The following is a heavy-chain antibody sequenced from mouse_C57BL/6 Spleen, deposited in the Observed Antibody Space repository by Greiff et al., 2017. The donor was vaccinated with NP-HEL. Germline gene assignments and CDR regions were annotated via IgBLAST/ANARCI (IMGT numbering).Heavy chain of an antibody. CDR1: GFTFSDYY. Sequence: EVQRVESEGGLVQPGSSMKLSCTASGFTFSDYYMAWVRQVPEKGLEWVANINYDGSSTYYLDSLKSRFIISRDNAKNILYLQMSSLKSEDTATYYCARVIYYYGSSYRYFDVWGTGTTVTVSS. CDR3: ARVIYYYGSSYRYFDV. V-gene: IGHV5-16*01. CDR2: INYDGSST. J-gene: IGHJ1*03. D-gene: IGHD1-1*01.